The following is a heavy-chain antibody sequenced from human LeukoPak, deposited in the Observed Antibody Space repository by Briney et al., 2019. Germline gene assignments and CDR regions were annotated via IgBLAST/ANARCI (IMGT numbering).Heavy chain of an antibody. CDR2: INSDGSST. V-gene: IGHV3-74*01. D-gene: IGHD2/OR15-2a*01. CDR1: GFTFSNYW. Sequence: GGSLRLSCAASGFTFSNYWMHWVRHAPGKGLVWVSRINSDGSSTIYADSVKGRFTISRDNTKNTLYLQVNSLRAEDTAVYYCTTGAITFSSWGQGTLVTVSS. CDR3: TTGAITFSS. J-gene: IGHJ5*02.